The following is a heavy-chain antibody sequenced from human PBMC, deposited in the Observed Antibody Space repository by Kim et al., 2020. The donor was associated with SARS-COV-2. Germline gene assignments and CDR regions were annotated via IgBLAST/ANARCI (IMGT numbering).Heavy chain of an antibody. Sequence: GGSLRLSCVASEFTFSTFWVTWVRQAPGKGLEWVARLKQDGSETYYADSVKGRFTVSTDNAKNSMHLQMNSLRVEDTAVYYCANGYYYGSGRLDVWGQGTTVTVS. J-gene: IGHJ6*02. CDR1: EFTFSTFW. CDR3: ANGYYYGSGRLDV. D-gene: IGHD3-10*01. V-gene: IGHV3-7*01. CDR2: LKQDGSET.